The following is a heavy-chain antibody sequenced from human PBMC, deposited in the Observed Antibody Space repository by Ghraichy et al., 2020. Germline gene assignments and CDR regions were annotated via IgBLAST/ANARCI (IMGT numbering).Heavy chain of an antibody. J-gene: IGHJ5*02. CDR1: GYSFTDYG. CDR2: ITTSKGNT. V-gene: IGHV1-18*01. CDR3: ARGKNYFDP. D-gene: IGHD1-7*01. Sequence: ASVKVSCKTSGYSFTDYGITWVRQAPGQGLEWMGWITTSKGNTHSAQKLQGRVTMSADTSTGPVYMELKSLTYDDTAVYYCARGKNYFDPWGQGTPVTVS.